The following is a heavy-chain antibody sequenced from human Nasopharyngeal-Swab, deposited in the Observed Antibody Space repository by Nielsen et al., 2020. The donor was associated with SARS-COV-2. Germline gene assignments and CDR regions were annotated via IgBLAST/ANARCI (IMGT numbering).Heavy chain of an antibody. V-gene: IGHV1-2*04. CDR2: INPNSGGT. D-gene: IGHD7-27*01. CDR1: GYTFTGYY. J-gene: IGHJ3*02. Sequence: ASVKVSCKASGYTFTGYYMHWVRQAPGQGLEWMGWINPNSGGTNYAQKFQGWVTMTRDTSISTAYMELSRLRSDDTAVYYCAREVFESGDRGAFDIWGQGTMVTVSS. CDR3: AREVFESGDRGAFDI.